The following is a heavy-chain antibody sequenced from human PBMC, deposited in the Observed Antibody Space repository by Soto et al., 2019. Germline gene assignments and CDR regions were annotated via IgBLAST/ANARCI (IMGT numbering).Heavy chain of an antibody. D-gene: IGHD4-17*01. V-gene: IGHV3-48*02. Sequence: PGGYLRLSCAASGFIFSTYSMNWVRQAPGKGLEWVSYIGRSGTIYNAESVEGRLTISRDNAKNSLYLQMNNLRDEDTAVYYCARDYGYAFDIWGQGTMVTVSS. CDR3: ARDYGYAFDI. CDR2: IGRSGTI. CDR1: GFIFSTYS. J-gene: IGHJ3*02.